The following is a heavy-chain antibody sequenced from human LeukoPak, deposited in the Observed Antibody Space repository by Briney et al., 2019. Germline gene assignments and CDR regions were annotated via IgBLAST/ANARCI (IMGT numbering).Heavy chain of an antibody. V-gene: IGHV4-4*07. D-gene: IGHD3-22*01. CDR1: GGSISSYY. CDR2: IYTSGST. Sequence: SETLSLTCTVSGGSISSYYWSWIRQPAGKGLEWIGRIYTSGSTNYNPSLKSRVTMSVDTSKKQFSLKLSAVTAADTAVYYCAREIIYYDSSGPKGGFDYWGQGTLVTVPS. CDR3: AREIIYYDSSGPKGGFDY. J-gene: IGHJ4*02.